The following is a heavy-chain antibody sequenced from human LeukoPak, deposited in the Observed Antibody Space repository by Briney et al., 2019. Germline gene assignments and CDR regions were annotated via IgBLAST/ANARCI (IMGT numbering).Heavy chain of an antibody. Sequence: GGSLRLSCAASGFTFSSYAMHWVRQAPGKGLEWVAVISYDGSNKYYADSVKGRFTISRDNSKNTLYLQMNSLRAEDMAVYYCASGRGGTAMAGSFDYWGQGTLVTVSS. CDR3: ASGRGGTAMAGSFDY. CDR2: ISYDGSNK. D-gene: IGHD5-18*01. V-gene: IGHV3-30*04. J-gene: IGHJ4*02. CDR1: GFTFSSYA.